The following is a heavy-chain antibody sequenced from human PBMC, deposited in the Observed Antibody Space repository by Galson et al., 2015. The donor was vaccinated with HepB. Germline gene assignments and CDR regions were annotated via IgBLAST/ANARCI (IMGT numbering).Heavy chain of an antibody. Sequence: SLRLSCAASGLTFSSYAMSWVRQAPGKGLEWVTTISGGGGSTNYADSVKGRFTISRDNSKNTLYLQMISLRAEDTAIYYCAKGLYCGGDCYSFLGSWGQGTLVTVSS. D-gene: IGHD2-21*02. CDR1: GLTFSSYA. J-gene: IGHJ4*02. CDR3: AKGLYCGGDCYSFLGS. V-gene: IGHV3-23*01. CDR2: ISGGGGST.